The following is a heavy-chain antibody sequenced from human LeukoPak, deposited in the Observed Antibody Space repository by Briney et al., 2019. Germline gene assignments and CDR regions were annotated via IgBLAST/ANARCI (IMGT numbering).Heavy chain of an antibody. J-gene: IGHJ5*02. CDR1: GGSISSGGYS. Sequence: PSETLSLTCAVSGGSISSGGYSWSWIRQPPGKGLEWIGYIYHSGSTYYNPSLKSRVTISVDRSKNQFSLKLSSVTAADTAVYYCARGYEVQTNNWFDPWGQGTLVTVSS. CDR2: IYHSGST. D-gene: IGHD5-12*01. V-gene: IGHV4-30-2*01. CDR3: ARGYEVQTNNWFDP.